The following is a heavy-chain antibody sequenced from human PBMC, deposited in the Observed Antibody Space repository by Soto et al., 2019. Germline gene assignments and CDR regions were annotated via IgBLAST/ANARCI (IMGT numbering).Heavy chain of an antibody. Sequence: QVQLVQSGAEVKKPGASVKVSCKASGYTFTSYGITWVRQAPGQGLEWMGWISAYNGNTNYAQKLQGRVTMTTDTSTSTAYMELRSLRSDDTAVYYCARSYFIRVLRYFDRFDPWGQGTLVTVSS. J-gene: IGHJ5*02. CDR3: ARSYFIRVLRYFDRFDP. D-gene: IGHD3-9*01. V-gene: IGHV1-18*01. CDR2: ISAYNGNT. CDR1: GYTFTSYG.